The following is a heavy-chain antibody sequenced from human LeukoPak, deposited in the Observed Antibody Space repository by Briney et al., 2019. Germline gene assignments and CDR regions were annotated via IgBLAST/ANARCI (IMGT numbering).Heavy chain of an antibody. Sequence: GGSLRLSCAASGFTVSSNYMSWVRQAPGKGLEWVPVIYSGGSTYYADSVKGRFTISRDNSKNTLYLQMNSLRAEDTAVYYCARYIAVAGNFDYWGQGTLVTVSS. CDR3: ARYIAVAGNFDY. V-gene: IGHV3-53*01. CDR2: IYSGGST. CDR1: GFTVSSNY. J-gene: IGHJ4*02. D-gene: IGHD6-19*01.